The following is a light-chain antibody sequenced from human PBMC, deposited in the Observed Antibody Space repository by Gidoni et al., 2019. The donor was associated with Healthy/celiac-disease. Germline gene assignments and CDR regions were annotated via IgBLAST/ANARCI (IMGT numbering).Light chain of an antibody. V-gene: IGKV1-9*01. J-gene: IGKJ4*01. Sequence: DIQLTHSPSFLSASVGDRVTITCRASQGISSYLAWYQQKPGKAPKLLIYAASTLQSGVPSRFSGSGSGTEFTLTISSLQPEDFATYYCQQINSYPPTFGGGTKVEIK. CDR2: AAS. CDR1: QGISSY. CDR3: QQINSYPPT.